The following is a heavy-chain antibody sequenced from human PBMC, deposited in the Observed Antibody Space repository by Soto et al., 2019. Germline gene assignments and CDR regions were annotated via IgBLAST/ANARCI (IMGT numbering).Heavy chain of an antibody. V-gene: IGHV4-31*03. Sequence: PSETLSLTCTVSGGSISSGGYYWSWIRQHPGKGLEWIGYIYYSGSTYYNPSLKSRVTISVDTSKNQFSLKLSSVTAADTAVYYCASTKPDCSGGSCYFRYFQHWGQGTLVTVSS. D-gene: IGHD2-15*01. CDR1: GGSISSGGYY. J-gene: IGHJ1*01. CDR3: ASTKPDCSGGSCYFRYFQH. CDR2: IYYSGST.